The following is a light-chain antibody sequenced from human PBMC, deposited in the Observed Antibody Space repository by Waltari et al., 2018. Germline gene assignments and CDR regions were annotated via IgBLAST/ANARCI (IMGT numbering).Light chain of an antibody. CDR1: QGISSY. CDR2: AAS. Sequence: AIRMTQSQSAFSASTGARVTITCRASQGISSYLAWYQQKPGKAPKLLIYAASTLQSGVPSRFSGSGSGTDFTLTISCLQSEDFATYYCQQYYSYPYTFGQGTKLEIK. J-gene: IGKJ2*01. CDR3: QQYYSYPYT. V-gene: IGKV1-8*01.